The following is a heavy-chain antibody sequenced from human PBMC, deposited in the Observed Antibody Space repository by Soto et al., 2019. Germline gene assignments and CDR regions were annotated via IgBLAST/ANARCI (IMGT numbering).Heavy chain of an antibody. D-gene: IGHD3-3*01. V-gene: IGHV1-69*13. CDR3: GRGGYYEFWSGLGRWDYAMDV. Sequence: GASVKVSCKASGGTFSSYAISWVRQAPGQGLEWMGGIIPIFGTANYAQKFQGRVTITADESTSTAYMELSSLRSEDTAVYYCGRGGYYEFWSGLGRWDYAMDVWGQGTTVPVYS. CDR2: IIPIFGTA. CDR1: GGTFSSYA. J-gene: IGHJ6*02.